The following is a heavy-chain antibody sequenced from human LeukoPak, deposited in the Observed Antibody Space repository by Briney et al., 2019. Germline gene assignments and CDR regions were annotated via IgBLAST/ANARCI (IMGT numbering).Heavy chain of an antibody. V-gene: IGHV3-23*01. Sequence: PGGSLRLSCAASGFTFSSHAMSWVRQAPGKGLEWISAISGGGGSTYYADSVKGRFTISRDNSKNTLYLQMNSLRAEDTAVYYCARDGTVTTFDYWGQGTLVTVSS. CDR2: ISGGGGST. CDR3: ARDGTVTTFDY. J-gene: IGHJ4*02. D-gene: IGHD4-17*01. CDR1: GFTFSSHA.